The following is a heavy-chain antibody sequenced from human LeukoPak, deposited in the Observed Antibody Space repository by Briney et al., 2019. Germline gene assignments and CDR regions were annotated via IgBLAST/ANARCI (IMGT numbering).Heavy chain of an antibody. V-gene: IGHV3-7*01. J-gene: IGHJ4*02. CDR2: IKQDGSGK. CDR1: GFTSSSYA. CDR3: ARDRDDGYFDY. Sequence: GGSLRLSCAASGFTSSSYAMSWVRQAPGKGLEWVANIKQDGSGKYYVDSVKGRFTISRDNAKNSLYLQMNSLRAEDTAVYYCARDRDDGYFDYWGQGTLVTVSS. D-gene: IGHD3-10*01.